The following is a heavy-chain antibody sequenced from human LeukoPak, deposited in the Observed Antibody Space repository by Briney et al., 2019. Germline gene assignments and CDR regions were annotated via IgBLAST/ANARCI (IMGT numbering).Heavy chain of an antibody. V-gene: IGHV4-61*02. CDR3: ARWGYYYGSGSYALDY. CDR1: GGSISSGSYY. D-gene: IGHD3-10*01. CDR2: IYTSGST. Sequence: PSQTLSLTCTVSGGSISSGSYYWSWIRQPAGKGLEWIGRIYTSGSTNYNPSLKSRVTISVDTSKNQFSLKLSSVTAADTAVYYCARWGYYYGSGSYALDYWGQGTLVTVSS. J-gene: IGHJ4*02.